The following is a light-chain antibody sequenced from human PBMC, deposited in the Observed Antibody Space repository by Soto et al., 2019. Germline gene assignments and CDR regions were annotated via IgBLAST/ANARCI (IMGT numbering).Light chain of an antibody. Sequence: DIVMTQSPDSLAVSLGERATINCKSSQSVLYSSNNKNYLAWYQQKPGQPPKLLIYWASTRASGVPDRFSGSGSGRDFTPTISSLQDEDVAVYYCQQYYSTPTWTFGQGTKVEIK. V-gene: IGKV4-1*01. CDR3: QQYYSTPTWT. CDR2: WAS. CDR1: QSVLYSSNNKNY. J-gene: IGKJ1*01.